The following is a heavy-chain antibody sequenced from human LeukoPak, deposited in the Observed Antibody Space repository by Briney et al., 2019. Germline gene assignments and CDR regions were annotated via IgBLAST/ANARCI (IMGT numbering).Heavy chain of an antibody. J-gene: IGHJ5*02. CDR2: IIPIFGTA. Sequence: ASVKVSCKASGGTFSSYAISWVRQAPGQGLEWMGGIIPIFGTANYAQKFQGRVTITTDESTSTAYMELSSLRSGDTAVYYCARDFYDSRNSWFDPWGQGTLVTVSS. CDR1: GGTFSSYA. CDR3: ARDFYDSRNSWFDP. V-gene: IGHV1-69*05. D-gene: IGHD3-22*01.